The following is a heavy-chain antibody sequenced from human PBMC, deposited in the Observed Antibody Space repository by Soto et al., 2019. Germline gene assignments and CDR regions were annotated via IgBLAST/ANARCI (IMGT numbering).Heavy chain of an antibody. J-gene: IGHJ4*02. CDR2: ISSNGGST. D-gene: IGHD1-26*01. CDR1: GFTFSSYA. CDR3: ARAPLRVGYFDY. Sequence: EVQLVESGGGLVQPGGSLRLSCAASGFTFSSYAMHWVRQAPGKGLEYVSAISSNGGSTYYANSVKGRFTISRDNSKNTLYLQMGSLRAEDMAVYYCARAPLRVGYFDYWGQGTLVTVSS. V-gene: IGHV3-64*01.